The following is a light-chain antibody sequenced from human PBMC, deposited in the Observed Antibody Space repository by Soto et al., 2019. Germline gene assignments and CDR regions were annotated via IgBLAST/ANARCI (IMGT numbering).Light chain of an antibody. CDR3: QQYNNWPPMA. V-gene: IGKV3-15*01. Sequence: EIVMTQSPATLSVSPGERATLSCRASQSVSSNLAWYQQKPGQAPRLLIYGASTSATGIPARFSGSGSGTEFTLPISSMQSEDCSVYYCQQYNNWPPMAFGQGTKVEIK. J-gene: IGKJ1*01. CDR2: GAS. CDR1: QSVSSN.